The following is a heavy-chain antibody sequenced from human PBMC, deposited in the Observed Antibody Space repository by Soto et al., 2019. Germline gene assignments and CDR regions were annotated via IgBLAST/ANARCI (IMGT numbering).Heavy chain of an antibody. CDR3: TRDASRDSSARAWFDP. J-gene: IGHJ5*02. D-gene: IGHD6-13*01. V-gene: IGHV3-21*01. CDR2: ISSNNAYI. CDR1: GVTFRSFA. Sequence: GSLRLSCAASGVTFRSFAMNWVRQAPGKGRELVSTISSNNAYIYYTDALMGGFTSSRDNAKNSLHLQMNSLRAEDTAVYYCTRDASRDSSARAWFDPWGPGTLVTVSS.